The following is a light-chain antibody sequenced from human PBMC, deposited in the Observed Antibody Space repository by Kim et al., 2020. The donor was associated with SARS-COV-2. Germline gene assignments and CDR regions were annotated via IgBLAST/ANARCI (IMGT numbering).Light chain of an antibody. CDR1: SSDVGGYDR. Sequence: QSALTQPPSVSGSPGQPVTISCTGTSSDVGGYDRVSWYQQPPGTAPKLIIYEVTNRPSGVPDRFSGSKSGNTASLTISGLQAEDEADYYCSSYRTTYTLIFGGGTKLTVL. CDR2: EVT. V-gene: IGLV2-18*02. J-gene: IGLJ2*01. CDR3: SSYRTTYTLI.